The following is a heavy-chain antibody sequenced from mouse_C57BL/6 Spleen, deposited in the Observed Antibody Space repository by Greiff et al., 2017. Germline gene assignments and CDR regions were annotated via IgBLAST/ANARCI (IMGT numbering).Heavy chain of an antibody. J-gene: IGHJ4*01. CDR1: GYSITSGYD. Sequence: EVHLVESGPGMVKPSQSLSLTCTVTGYSITSGYDWHWIRHFPGNKLEWMGYISYSGSTNYNPSLKSRISITHDTSKNHFFLKLNSVTTEDTATYYCARGTSYYYAMDYWGQGTSVTVSS. CDR2: ISYSGST. V-gene: IGHV3-1*01. CDR3: ARGTSYYYAMDY.